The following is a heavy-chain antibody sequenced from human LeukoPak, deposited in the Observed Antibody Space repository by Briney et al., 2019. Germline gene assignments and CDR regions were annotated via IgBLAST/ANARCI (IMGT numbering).Heavy chain of an antibody. J-gene: IGHJ6*03. D-gene: IGHD3-10*01. CDR1: GGSISSYY. CDR3: ARLHHDYGSGTYGGAYNYYMDV. V-gene: IGHV4-59*01. Sequence: SETLSLTCTVSGGSISSYYWTWIRQSPGKGLEWIGCIYYTGSTSYNPSLQSRVTISVDTSKNQFSLRLNSVTAADTAVYYCARLHHDYGSGTYGGAYNYYMDVWGKGTTVTVSS. CDR2: IYYTGST.